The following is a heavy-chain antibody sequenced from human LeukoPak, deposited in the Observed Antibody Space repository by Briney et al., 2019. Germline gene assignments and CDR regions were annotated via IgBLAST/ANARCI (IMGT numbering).Heavy chain of an antibody. D-gene: IGHD2-2*01. CDR1: GYSFTNYY. CDR3: ARYCSSASCYEEIFDY. J-gene: IGHJ4*02. Sequence: ASVKVPCKASGYSFTNYYMHWVRQAPGQGLEWMGVINPSGGSTSYAQKFQGRVTMTRDTFTSTVYMELSSLRSEDTAVYYCARYCSSASCYEEIFDYWGQGTLVTVSS. CDR2: INPSGGST. V-gene: IGHV1-46*01.